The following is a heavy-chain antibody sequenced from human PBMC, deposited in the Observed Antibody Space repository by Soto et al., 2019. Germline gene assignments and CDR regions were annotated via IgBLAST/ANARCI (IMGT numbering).Heavy chain of an antibody. CDR1: GVSIRSYY. J-gene: IGHJ4*02. CDR2: IYYSGST. V-gene: IGHV4-59*08. Sequence: QVQLQESGPGLVKPSETLSLTCTVSGVSIRSYYWIWIRQPPGKGLEWIGYIYYSGSTNYNPALMSRVTIKADTSKNLFSLKLSSVTAADTDLYYCAAYSCCLHSKDYWGQGTLVTVSS. CDR3: AAYSCCLHSKDY. D-gene: IGHD5-18*01.